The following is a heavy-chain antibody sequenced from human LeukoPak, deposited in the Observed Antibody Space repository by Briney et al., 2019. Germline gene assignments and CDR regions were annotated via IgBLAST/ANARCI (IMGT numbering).Heavy chain of an antibody. CDR3: ARVSSYSSSSPWDY. Sequence: ASVKVSCKASGYTFTGYYMHWVRQAPGQGLEWMGWINPNSGGTNYAQKFQGRVTMTRDMSTSTVYMELSSLRSEDTAVYYCARVSSYSSSSPWDYWGQGTLVTVSS. CDR1: GYTFTGYY. V-gene: IGHV1-2*02. D-gene: IGHD6-13*01. J-gene: IGHJ4*02. CDR2: INPNSGGT.